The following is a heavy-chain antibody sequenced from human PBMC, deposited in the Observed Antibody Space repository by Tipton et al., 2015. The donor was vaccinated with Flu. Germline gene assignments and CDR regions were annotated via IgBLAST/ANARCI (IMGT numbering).Heavy chain of an antibody. Sequence: TLSLTCIVSGGSISSSSYYWGWVRQSPGKGLQWIGSIYYSGSTYYNPPLESRVTMSVDTSKNQFSLKMSTVTAADTAIYYCARADGASTYPYHYYGMDVWGQGTTVAVSS. V-gene: IGHV4-39*07. D-gene: IGHD2/OR15-2a*01. CDR3: ARADGASTYPYHYYGMDV. CDR1: GGSISSSSYY. CDR2: IYYSGST. J-gene: IGHJ6*02.